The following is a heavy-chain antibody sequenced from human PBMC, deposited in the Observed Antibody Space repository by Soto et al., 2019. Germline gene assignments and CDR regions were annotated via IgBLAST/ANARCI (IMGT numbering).Heavy chain of an antibody. CDR3: ARHRHPRGTVGATSPLDP. D-gene: IGHD1-26*01. V-gene: IGHV3-53*01. CDR1: GFSVSSNY. CDR2: HYSGGST. J-gene: IGHJ5*02. Sequence: LRLSCAISGFSVSSNYLSWVRQAPGKGLEWVSVHYSGGSTYYADSVRGRFTISRDKSNNTLYLQMRRVRAEDTAVYFCARHRHPRGTVGATSPLDPWGQGTQVTAPQ.